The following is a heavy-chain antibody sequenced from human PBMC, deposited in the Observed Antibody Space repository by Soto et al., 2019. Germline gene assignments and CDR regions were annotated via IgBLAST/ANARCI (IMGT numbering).Heavy chain of an antibody. D-gene: IGHD3-10*01. CDR3: ARVGRYYGSGSFWWFDP. V-gene: IGHV1-18*01. Sequence: ASVKVSCTASGYAFTSYGISWVRQAPGQGLEWMGWISAYNGNTNYAQKLQGRVTMTTDTSTSTAYMELRSLRSDDTAVYYCARVGRYYGSGSFWWFDPWGQGTLVTVSS. J-gene: IGHJ5*02. CDR1: GYAFTSYG. CDR2: ISAYNGNT.